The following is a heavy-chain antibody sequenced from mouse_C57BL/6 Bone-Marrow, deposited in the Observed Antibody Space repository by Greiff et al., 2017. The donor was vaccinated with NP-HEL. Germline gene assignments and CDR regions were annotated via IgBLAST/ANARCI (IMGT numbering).Heavy chain of an antibody. CDR1: GYTFTSYT. D-gene: IGHD2-1*01. CDR3: ASYGNYKNFDV. V-gene: IGHV1-4*01. J-gene: IGHJ1*03. Sequence: VKVVESGAELARPGASVKMSCKASGYTFTSYTMHWVKQRPGQGLEWIGYINPSSGYTKYNQKFKDKATLTADKSSSTAYMQLSSLTSEDSAVYYCASYGNYKNFDVWGTGTTVTVSS. CDR2: INPSSGYT.